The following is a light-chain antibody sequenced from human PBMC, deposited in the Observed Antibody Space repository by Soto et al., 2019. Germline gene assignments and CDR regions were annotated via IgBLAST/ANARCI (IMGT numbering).Light chain of an antibody. J-gene: IGLJ3*02. CDR2: RNN. CDR1: SSNIGSNY. CDR3: AAWDDSLSGWV. V-gene: IGLV1-47*01. Sequence: QSVLTQPPSASGTPGQRVTISCSGSSSNIGSNYVYWYQQLPGTAPKLLIYRNNQRPSGVPDRFSGSKSGTSASLAISGLLSEDEADYYCAAWDDSLSGWVFGGGTKVTVL.